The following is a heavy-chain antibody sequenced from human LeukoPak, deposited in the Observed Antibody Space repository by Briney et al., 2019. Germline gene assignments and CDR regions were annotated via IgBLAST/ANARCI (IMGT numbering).Heavy chain of an antibody. CDR1: GGSISSSSYY. D-gene: IGHD6-13*01. Sequence: PSETLSLTCTVSGGSISSSSYYWGWIRQPPGKGLEWIGYIYYSGSTNYNPSLKSRVTISVDTSKNQFSLKLNSVTAADTAVYYCARVDSRWHYYFDYWGQGTLVTVSS. CDR3: ARVDSRWHYYFDY. J-gene: IGHJ4*02. V-gene: IGHV4-61*05. CDR2: IYYSGST.